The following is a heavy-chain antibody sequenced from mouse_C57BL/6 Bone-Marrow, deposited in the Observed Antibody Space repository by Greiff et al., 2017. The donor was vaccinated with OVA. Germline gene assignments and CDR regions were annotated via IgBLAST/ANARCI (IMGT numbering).Heavy chain of an antibody. D-gene: IGHD1-1*01. Sequence: VQLQQPGAELVMPGASVKLSCKASGYTFTSYWMHWVKQRPGQGLEWIGEVYPSDSYTNYNQKFKGKSTLTVDTSSSTAYMQLSSLTSKDSAVYYCARGEGDYYCRSSYYFDYWGQGTTLTVSS. V-gene: IGHV1-69*01. CDR3: ARGEGDYYCRSSYYFDY. J-gene: IGHJ2*01. CDR2: VYPSDSYT. CDR1: GYTFTSYW.